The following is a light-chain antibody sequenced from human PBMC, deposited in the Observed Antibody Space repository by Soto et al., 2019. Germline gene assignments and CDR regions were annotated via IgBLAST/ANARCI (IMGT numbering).Light chain of an antibody. V-gene: IGLV2-23*01. CDR1: STGVGSYDL. CDR2: EGN. Sequence: QSALTQPASVSGSPGQSITISCTGTSTGVGSYDLVSWYQQHPGKAPKLIIFEGNKRPSWVSNRFSGSKSGNTASLTIAGLQPEDEADYYCCSYADVTTYVFGNGTKLTVL. J-gene: IGLJ1*01. CDR3: CSYADVTTYV.